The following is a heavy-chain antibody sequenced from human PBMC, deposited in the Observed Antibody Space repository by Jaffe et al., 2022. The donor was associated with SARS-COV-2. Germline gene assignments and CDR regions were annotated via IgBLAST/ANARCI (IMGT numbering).Heavy chain of an antibody. V-gene: IGHV3-66*02. D-gene: IGHD2-2*01. J-gene: IGHJ4*02. CDR3: ARGGSNTRVIGFFDL. Sequence: EVQLVDSGGDLVQPGGSLRLSCAASGFTVSDNYMAWVRQVPGKGLECVSVIYSGGSTYYADSVEGRFTLSRDNSKNTLFLQMNSLTTEDTAVYYCARGGSNTRVIGFFDLWGQGTLVTVSS. CDR2: IYSGGST. CDR1: GFTVSDNY.